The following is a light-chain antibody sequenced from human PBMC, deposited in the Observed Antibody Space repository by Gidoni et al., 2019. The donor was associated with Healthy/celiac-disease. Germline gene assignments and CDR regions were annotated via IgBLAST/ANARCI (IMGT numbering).Light chain of an antibody. V-gene: IGKV3-20*01. CDR2: GSS. CDR1: QSVSSSY. CDR3: QHYGSSPYT. J-gene: IGKJ2*01. Sequence: DIVLTQSPATLSVSPGERATLACRASQSVSSSYLAWYQQKPGKAPRLLIDGSSSMATGIPGRFSGSGSGTDFTLTISRLEPEDVAVYYCQHYGSSPYTFGQGTKLEIK.